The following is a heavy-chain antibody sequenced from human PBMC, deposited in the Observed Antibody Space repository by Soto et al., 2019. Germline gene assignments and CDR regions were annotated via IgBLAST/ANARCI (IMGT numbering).Heavy chain of an antibody. Sequence: EVQLVESGGGLVTPGGSLRLSCAASGFTFTNAWMNWVRQAPGKGLEWVGLIKMKSEGATTHYAAPVNGRFTISRDDSQKMLYLQMSTLKTEDTAVYYCTTLGSHYFYHNFDVWGQGTTVTVP. V-gene: IGHV3-15*07. CDR2: IKMKSEGATT. CDR3: TTLGSHYFYHNFDV. CDR1: GFTFTNAW. D-gene: IGHD1-26*01. J-gene: IGHJ6*02.